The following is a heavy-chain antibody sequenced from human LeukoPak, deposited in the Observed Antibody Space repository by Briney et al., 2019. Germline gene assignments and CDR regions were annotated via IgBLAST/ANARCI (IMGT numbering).Heavy chain of an antibody. J-gene: IGHJ4*02. Sequence: GASVKVSCKASGGTFSSYAISWVRQAPGQGLEWMGGIIPIFGTANYVQKFQGRVTITTDESTSTAYMELSSLRSEDTAVYYCASAVLSSSGGPAFDYWGQGTLVTVSS. CDR3: ASAVLSSSGGPAFDY. CDR2: IIPIFGTA. V-gene: IGHV1-69*05. CDR1: GGTFSSYA. D-gene: IGHD6-6*01.